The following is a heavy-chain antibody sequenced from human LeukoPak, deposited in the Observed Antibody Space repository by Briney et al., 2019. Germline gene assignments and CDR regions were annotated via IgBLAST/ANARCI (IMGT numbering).Heavy chain of an antibody. V-gene: IGHV4-39*01. CDR1: GGSISSGDYY. D-gene: IGHD5-12*01. Sequence: SQTLSLTCTVSGGSISSGDYYWSWIRQPPGKGLEWIGSMYYSGSTYYNPSLKSRVTISVDTSKNQFSLKRSSVTAADTAVYYCATRRDIVATGAHYFDYWGQGTLVTVSS. CDR2: MYYSGST. CDR3: ATRRDIVATGAHYFDY. J-gene: IGHJ4*02.